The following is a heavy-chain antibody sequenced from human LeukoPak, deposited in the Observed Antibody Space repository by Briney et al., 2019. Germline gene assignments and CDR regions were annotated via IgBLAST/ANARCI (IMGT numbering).Heavy chain of an antibody. J-gene: IGHJ6*03. D-gene: IGHD1-26*01. Sequence: GASVKVSCKASGYTFTSYYMYWVRQATGQGLEWMGWMNPNSGNTGYAQKFQGRVTMTRNTSISTAYMELSSLRSEDTAVYYCARGPWGFVFPWYYYYMDVWGKGTTVTVSS. CDR2: MNPNSGNT. V-gene: IGHV1-8*02. CDR3: ARGPWGFVFPWYYYYMDV. CDR1: GYTFTSYY.